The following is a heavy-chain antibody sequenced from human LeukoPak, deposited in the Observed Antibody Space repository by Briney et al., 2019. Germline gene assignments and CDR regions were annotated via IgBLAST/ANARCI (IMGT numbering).Heavy chain of an antibody. Sequence: GGSQRLSCAASGFTFSSYAMHWVRQAPGKGLEWVAVISYDGSNKYYADSVKGRFTISRDNSKNTLYLQMNSLRAEDTAVYYCARDAPDYGDYVLDYWGQGTLVTVSS. J-gene: IGHJ4*02. V-gene: IGHV3-30-3*01. CDR1: GFTFSSYA. D-gene: IGHD4-17*01. CDR3: ARDAPDYGDYVLDY. CDR2: ISYDGSNK.